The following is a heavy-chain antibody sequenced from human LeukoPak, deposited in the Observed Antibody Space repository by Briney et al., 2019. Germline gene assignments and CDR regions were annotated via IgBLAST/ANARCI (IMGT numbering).Heavy chain of an antibody. CDR1: GFIFNKHA. J-gene: IGHJ6*02. Sequence: PGGSLRLSCAASGFIFNKHAMSWVRQAPGKGLEWVAVISYDGSNKYYADSVNGRFTISRDNSKNTLYLQMNSLRVEDTAEYYYARGSGSSHYYGMDVWGQGTTVTVSS. D-gene: IGHD3-10*01. V-gene: IGHV3-30-3*01. CDR3: ARGSGSSHYYGMDV. CDR2: ISYDGSNK.